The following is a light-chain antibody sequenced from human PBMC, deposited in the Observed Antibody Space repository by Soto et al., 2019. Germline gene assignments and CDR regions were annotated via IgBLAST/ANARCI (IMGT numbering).Light chain of an antibody. Sequence: EIVLTQSPATLSLSPGERATLSCRASQNVSSYLAWYQQKPGQAPRLLIFDASNRATGIPARFSGSGSGTDFTLTISSLEPEDFAVYYRQQRTNWPSGFTFGPGTKVDIK. CDR1: QNVSSY. J-gene: IGKJ3*01. CDR2: DAS. CDR3: QQRTNWPSGFT. V-gene: IGKV3-11*01.